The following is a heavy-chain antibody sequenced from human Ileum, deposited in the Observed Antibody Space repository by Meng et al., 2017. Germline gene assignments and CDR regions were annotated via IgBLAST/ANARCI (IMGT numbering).Heavy chain of an antibody. Sequence: GESLKISCKGSGYSFINYWIGWVRQMPGKGLEWMGIIYPGDSDTKYSPSFQGQVTISADKSINTAYLQWSSLKASDTAMYYCARGPQMATYYFDYWGQGKLVNGAS. J-gene: IGHJ4*02. CDR3: ARGPQMATYYFDY. CDR2: IYPGDSDT. CDR1: GYSFINYW. V-gene: IGHV5-51*01. D-gene: IGHD5-24*01.